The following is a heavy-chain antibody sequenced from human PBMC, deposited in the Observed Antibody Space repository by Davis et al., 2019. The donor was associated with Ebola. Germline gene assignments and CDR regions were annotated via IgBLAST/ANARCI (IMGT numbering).Heavy chain of an antibody. V-gene: IGHV1-46*02. D-gene: IGHD3-22*01. J-gene: IGHJ6*02. CDR3: ARGRGHYESSGGDF. CDR2: INPSGGST. Sequence: AAPVKVSCKASGYTFNSYYIHWVRQAPGQGLEWMGIINPSGGSTTYAQKFQGRVTMTRDTSTRTVYMELSSLRSEDTAVYYCARGRGHYESSGGDFWGQGTTVTVSS. CDR1: GYTFNSYY.